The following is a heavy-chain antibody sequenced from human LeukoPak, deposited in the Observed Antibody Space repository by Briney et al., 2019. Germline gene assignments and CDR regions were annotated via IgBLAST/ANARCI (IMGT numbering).Heavy chain of an antibody. V-gene: IGHV4-39*01. CDR3: ARGSGSYMDYMDV. D-gene: IGHD1-26*01. J-gene: IGHJ6*03. Sequence: PSXTLSLTCTVSGGSISSTNYYWGWIRQPPGKGLEWIGSIYYSGSTYYNPSLKSRFTISVDTSTDQFSLKLSSVTAADTAVYYCARGSGSYMDYMDVWGKGTTVTVSS. CDR1: GGSISSTNYY. CDR2: IYYSGST.